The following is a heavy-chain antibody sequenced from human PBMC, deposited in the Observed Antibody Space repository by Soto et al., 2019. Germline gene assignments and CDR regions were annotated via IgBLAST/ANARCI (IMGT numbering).Heavy chain of an antibody. V-gene: IGHV4-4*07. CDR2: IYASGTT. J-gene: IGHJ5*02. Sequence: QVQLQESGPGLVKPSETLSLTCIVSGGSVRGSHWSWIRQSAAKGLEWIGRIYASGTTNYNPSLKSRVTMSVATSRNQFSLNVKSVTAADAALYYCVKNFRSDGPGWFDPWARESRSPSPQ. CDR3: VKNFRSDGPGWFDP. D-gene: IGHD3-10*01. CDR1: GGSVRGSH.